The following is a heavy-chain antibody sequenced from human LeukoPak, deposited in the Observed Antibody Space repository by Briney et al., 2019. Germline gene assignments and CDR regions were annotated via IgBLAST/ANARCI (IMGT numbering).Heavy chain of an antibody. J-gene: IGHJ4*02. Sequence: SETLSLTCIVSGGSLSGYYWSWIRQPPGKGLEWIGYIFYTGSSKYNPSLKSRVTMSVDTSKNQFSLNLSSVTAADTAVYYCVRQPYSSGAYYFDYWGEGTLVTVSS. V-gene: IGHV4-59*08. CDR2: IFYTGSS. D-gene: IGHD3-22*01. CDR3: VRQPYSSGAYYFDY. CDR1: GGSLSGYY.